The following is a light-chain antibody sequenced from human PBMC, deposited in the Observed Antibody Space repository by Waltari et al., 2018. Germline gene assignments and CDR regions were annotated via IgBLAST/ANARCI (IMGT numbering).Light chain of an antibody. Sequence: QSALTQPPSVSGSPGQSVAISCTGTSSDVGGYNYVSWYQQHPGKAPKVMIYDVSKRPSGVPDRFSGSKSGNTASLTISGLQAEDEADYYCCSYAGNYFPWVFGGGTKLTVL. CDR3: CSYAGNYFPWV. CDR1: SSDVGGYNY. V-gene: IGLV2-11*01. J-gene: IGLJ3*02. CDR2: DVS.